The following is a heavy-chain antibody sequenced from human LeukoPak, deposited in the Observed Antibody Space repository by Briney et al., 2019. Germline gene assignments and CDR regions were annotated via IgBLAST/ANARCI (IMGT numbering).Heavy chain of an antibody. CDR1: GYTFTSYD. Sequence: ASVKVSRKASGYTFTSYDINWVRQATGQGLEWGGWMNANSGNTGYAQKFQGRVTITRNTSISTAYMELSSLRSEDTAVYYCARGFYSGYGNRKYYYMDVWGKGTTVTVSS. CDR3: ARGFYSGYGNRKYYYMDV. CDR2: MNANSGNT. V-gene: IGHV1-8*01. D-gene: IGHD5-12*01. J-gene: IGHJ6*03.